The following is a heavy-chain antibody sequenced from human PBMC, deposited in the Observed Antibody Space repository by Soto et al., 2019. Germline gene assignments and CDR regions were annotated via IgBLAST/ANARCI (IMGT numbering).Heavy chain of an antibody. V-gene: IGHV3-66*01. Sequence: EVQLVESGGGLVQPGGSLRLSCAASGFTVSSHYMSWVRQAPGKGLEWVSVIYSGGSTYYTDSVKGRFTISRDNSKNTLFLPMHSLRAEDTAVYYCARDYYGGNSRYFDLWGRGTLVTVSS. CDR1: GFTVSSHY. CDR3: ARDYYGGNSRYFDL. J-gene: IGHJ2*01. CDR2: IYSGGST. D-gene: IGHD2-21*02.